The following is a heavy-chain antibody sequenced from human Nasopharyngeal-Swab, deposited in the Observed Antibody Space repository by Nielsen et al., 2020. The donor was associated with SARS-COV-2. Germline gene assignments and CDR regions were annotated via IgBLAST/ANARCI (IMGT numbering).Heavy chain of an antibody. J-gene: IGHJ6*02. CDR2: IYHSGRT. V-gene: IGHV4-34*01. CDR3: ARGAWVYGILTGYYGYYYYGMDV. Sequence: WIRQPPGKGLEWIGEIYHSGRTNYNPSLKSRVTISVDTSKNQFSLKLSSVTAADTAVYYCARGAWVYGILTGYYGYYYYGMDVWGQGTTVTVSS. D-gene: IGHD3-9*01.